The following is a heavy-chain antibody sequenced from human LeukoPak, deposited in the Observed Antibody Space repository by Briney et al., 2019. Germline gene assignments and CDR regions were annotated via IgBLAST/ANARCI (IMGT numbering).Heavy chain of an antibody. J-gene: IGHJ4*02. D-gene: IGHD4-17*01. Sequence: ASVKVSCKASGYTFTGYYMHWVRQAPGQGLQWMGWINPNSGGTNYAQNFQGRVTMTRDTSISTAYMELSRLRSDDTAVYYCASGDYGDPPLNYWGQGTLVTVSS. V-gene: IGHV1-2*02. CDR2: INPNSGGT. CDR1: GYTFTGYY. CDR3: ASGDYGDPPLNY.